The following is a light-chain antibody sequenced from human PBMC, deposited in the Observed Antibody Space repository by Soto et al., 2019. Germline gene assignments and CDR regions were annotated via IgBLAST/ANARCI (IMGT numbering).Light chain of an antibody. CDR3: QTWGTGIP. Sequence: QPVLTQSPSAAASLGASVKLTCTLSSGHSRYTIAWHQQQPEKGPRYLMTVNSDGSHTTGDGIPGRFSGSSSGAERYLTISDLHYEDEADYYWQTWGTGIPFGGGTKVTVL. V-gene: IGLV4-69*01. CDR1: SGHSRYT. CDR2: VNSDGSH. J-gene: IGLJ3*02.